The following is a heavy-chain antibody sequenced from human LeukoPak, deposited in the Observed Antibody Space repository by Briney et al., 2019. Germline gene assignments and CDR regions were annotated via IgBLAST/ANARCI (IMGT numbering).Heavy chain of an antibody. D-gene: IGHD1-26*01. CDR2: IHYSGRT. V-gene: IGHV4-39*07. CDR3: ARAIATHYYYYGMDV. J-gene: IGHJ6*02. Sequence: SETLSLTCSVSGGSISNTGYYWGWIRQPPGKGLEWIGGIHYSGRTYYNPSLKSRVTMSVDTSKNQFSLKLSSVTAADTAVYYCARAIATHYYYYGMDVWGQGTTVTVSS. CDR1: GGSISNTGYY.